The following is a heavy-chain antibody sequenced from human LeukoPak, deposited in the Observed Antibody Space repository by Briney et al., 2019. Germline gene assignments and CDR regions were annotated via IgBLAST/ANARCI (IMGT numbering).Heavy chain of an antibody. D-gene: IGHD3-3*01. Sequence: PSETLSLTCTVSGGSISRGGYYWSWIRQHPGKGLEWIGYIYYSGSTYYNPSLKSRVTISVDTSKNQFSLKLSSVTAADTAVYYCARDSGDFWRYMDVWGKGTTVTVSS. CDR2: IYYSGST. CDR1: GGSISRGGYY. CDR3: ARDSGDFWRYMDV. J-gene: IGHJ6*03. V-gene: IGHV4-31*03.